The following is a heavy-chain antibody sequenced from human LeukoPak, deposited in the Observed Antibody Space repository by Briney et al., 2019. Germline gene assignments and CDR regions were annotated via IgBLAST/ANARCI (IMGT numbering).Heavy chain of an antibody. Sequence: GGSLRLSCAVSGFTFSSEAMGWVRQLPGGGLEWVSTISPAGGTTFYAESMKGRFTISRDNSKSTLYLQMNSLRVEDTAVYYCTKVRSGSSSWALRVFDYWGQGALVTVSS. D-gene: IGHD6-13*01. CDR1: GFTFSSEA. J-gene: IGHJ4*02. V-gene: IGHV3-23*01. CDR3: TKVRSGSSSWALRVFDY. CDR2: ISPAGGTT.